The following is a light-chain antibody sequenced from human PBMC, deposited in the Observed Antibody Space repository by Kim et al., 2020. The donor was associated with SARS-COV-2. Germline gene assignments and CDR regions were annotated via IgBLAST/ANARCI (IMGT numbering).Light chain of an antibody. CDR1: SSDVGGYNY. CDR2: DVS. Sequence: QSALTQPASVSGSPGQSINISCTGTSSDVGGYNYVSWYQHHPGKAPKLMIYDVSKRPSGVSNRFPGSKSGNTASLTICGLQAEDEADYYCSSYTSTSSYVFGTGTKVTVL. J-gene: IGLJ1*01. CDR3: SSYTSTSSYV. V-gene: IGLV2-14*03.